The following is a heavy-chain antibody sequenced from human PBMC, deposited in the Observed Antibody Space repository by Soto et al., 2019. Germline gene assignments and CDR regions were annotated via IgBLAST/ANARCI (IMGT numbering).Heavy chain of an antibody. J-gene: IGHJ4*02. CDR1: GYTFTIYG. V-gene: IGHV1-18*04. Sequence: QVQLVQSGAEVKKPGASVKVSCKASGYTFTIYGISWVRQAPGQGLEWMGWISGYNGNTDYAQNLQDRVTMTTDASTRSVYMELRSLRSDDTGVYYCAMVDYYDSSGYYGYWGQGPLIPVSS. CDR3: AMVDYYDSSGYYGY. CDR2: ISGYNGNT. D-gene: IGHD3-22*01.